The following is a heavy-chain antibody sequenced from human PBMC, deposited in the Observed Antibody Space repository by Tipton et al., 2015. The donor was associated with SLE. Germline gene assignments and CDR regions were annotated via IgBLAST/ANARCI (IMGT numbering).Heavy chain of an antibody. CDR3: ARGAGGFVDS. D-gene: IGHD1-14*01. V-gene: IGHV4-34*01. J-gene: IGHJ4*02. Sequence: TLSLTCAVYGGSLSGYHWSWIRQPPGKGLGWIGETNHRGTTNYNPSLKSRVTISVDTSKNQFSLKLTSVTAADTVVYYCARGAGGFVDSWGQGTLVIASS. CDR1: GGSLSGYH. CDR2: TNHRGTT.